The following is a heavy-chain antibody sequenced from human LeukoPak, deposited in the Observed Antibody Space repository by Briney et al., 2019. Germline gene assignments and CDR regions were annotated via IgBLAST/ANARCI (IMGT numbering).Heavy chain of an antibody. CDR2: IYPGDSDT. D-gene: IGHD3-22*01. J-gene: IGHJ4*02. CDR1: GYSFTSYW. Sequence: GESLKISCKGFGYSFTSYWIGWVRQMPGKGLEWKGIIYPGDSDTRYSPSFQGQVTISADKSISTAYLQWSSLKASDTAMYYCASGSYYDSSGYSTRGYYLDYWGQGTLVTVSS. V-gene: IGHV5-51*01. CDR3: ASGSYYDSSGYSTRGYYLDY.